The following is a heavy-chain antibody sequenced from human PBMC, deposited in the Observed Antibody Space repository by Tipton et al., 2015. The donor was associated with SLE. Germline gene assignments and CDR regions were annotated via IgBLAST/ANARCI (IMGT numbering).Heavy chain of an antibody. CDR3: AMSTMIHSFDY. CDR1: GYSFTNCW. CDR2: TYPGDSDT. V-gene: IGHV5-51*03. Sequence: QLVQSGAEVKKPGESLKISCKGSGYSFTNCWIGWVRQMPGKGLEWMGITYPGDSDTRYGPSFEGQVTISVDKSLTTAYLQWSSLRAPDTAIYYCAMSTMIHSFDYWGRGTLVTVSS. D-gene: IGHD3-16*01. J-gene: IGHJ4*02.